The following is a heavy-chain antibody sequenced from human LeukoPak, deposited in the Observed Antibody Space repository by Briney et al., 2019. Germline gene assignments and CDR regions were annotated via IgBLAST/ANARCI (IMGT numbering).Heavy chain of an antibody. Sequence: GGSLRLSCAASGFTFSSYAMHWVRQAPGKGLEWVAVISYDGSNKYYADSVKGRFTISRDNSKNTLYLQMNSLRAEDTAVYYCASSGYDYVRGVYYWGQGTLVTVSS. CDR1: GFTFSSYA. J-gene: IGHJ4*02. V-gene: IGHV3-30-3*01. D-gene: IGHD5-12*01. CDR2: ISYDGSNK. CDR3: ASSGYDYVRGVYY.